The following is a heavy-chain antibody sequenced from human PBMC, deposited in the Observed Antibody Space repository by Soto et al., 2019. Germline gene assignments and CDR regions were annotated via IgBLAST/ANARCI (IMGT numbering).Heavy chain of an antibody. Sequence: GGSLRLSCAASGFTFSNYAMSWVRQAPEKGLEWVASISAGGGSTYYADSVKGRITISSDNSKKTLYLQMNSLRAEDTAVYYCAKQIYSSSWARYFDYWGQGTLVTGSS. CDR2: ISAGGGST. J-gene: IGHJ4*02. CDR3: AKQIYSSSWARYFDY. V-gene: IGHV3-23*01. D-gene: IGHD6-13*01. CDR1: GFTFSNYA.